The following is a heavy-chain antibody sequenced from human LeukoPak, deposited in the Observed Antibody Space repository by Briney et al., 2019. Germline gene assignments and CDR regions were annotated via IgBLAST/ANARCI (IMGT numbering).Heavy chain of an antibody. J-gene: IGHJ3*02. CDR3: ARGITIFGVVKIDAFDI. Sequence: GGSLRLSCAASGFTFSSYSMNWVRQAPGKGLEWVSSISSSSSYIYYADSVKGRFTISRDNAKNSLYLQMNSLRAEDTAVYYCARGITIFGVVKIDAFDIWGQGTMVPVSS. V-gene: IGHV3-21*01. D-gene: IGHD3-3*01. CDR1: GFTFSSYS. CDR2: ISSSSSYI.